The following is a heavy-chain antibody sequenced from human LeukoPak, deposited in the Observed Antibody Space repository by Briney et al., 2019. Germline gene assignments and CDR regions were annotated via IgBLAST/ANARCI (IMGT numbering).Heavy chain of an antibody. Sequence: GGSLRLSCAASGFTFSIYGCHWVRQAPGKGLEWVAVIWYDGKNKYYADSVKGRFTISSDVSRKTVFLEMNNLRVDDTAVYYCARDGSGRDIDYWGQGTLVTVSS. CDR3: ARDGSGRDIDY. V-gene: IGHV3-33*01. CDR2: IWYDGKNK. CDR1: GFTFSIYG. D-gene: IGHD1-26*01. J-gene: IGHJ4*02.